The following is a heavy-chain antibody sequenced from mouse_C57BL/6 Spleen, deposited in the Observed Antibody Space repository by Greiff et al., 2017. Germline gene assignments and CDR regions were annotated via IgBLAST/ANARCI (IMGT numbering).Heavy chain of an antibody. V-gene: IGHV1-5*01. CDR2: IYPGNSDT. J-gene: IGHJ3*01. CDR1: GYTFTSYW. CDR3: TISPRFLYGNYVAY. Sequence: LQESGTVLARPGASVKMSCKTSGYTFTSYWMHWVKQRTGQGLEWIGAIYPGNSDTSYNQKFKGKAKLTAVTSASTAYMELSSLTNEDSAVYYCTISPRFLYGNYVAYWGQGTLVTVSA. D-gene: IGHD2-1*01.